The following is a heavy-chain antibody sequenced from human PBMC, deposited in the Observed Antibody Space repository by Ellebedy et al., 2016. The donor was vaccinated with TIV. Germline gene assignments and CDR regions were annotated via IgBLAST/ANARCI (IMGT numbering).Heavy chain of an antibody. D-gene: IGHD2-15*01. J-gene: IGHJ4*02. V-gene: IGHV3-23*01. CDR1: GFTFSSYA. CDR3: ARDDARDGGYFDY. CDR2: VNGVYGAT. Sequence: GGSLRLXXAASGFTFSSYAMSWVRQAPGKGLEWVARVNGVYGATFYPDSVKGRFIISRDISNNTLFLQMNSLRTEDTATYYCARDDARDGGYFDYWGQGIPVTVSS.